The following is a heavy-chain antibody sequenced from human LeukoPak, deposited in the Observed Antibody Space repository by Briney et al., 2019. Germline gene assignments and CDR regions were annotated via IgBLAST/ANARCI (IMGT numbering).Heavy chain of an antibody. J-gene: IGHJ4*02. D-gene: IGHD3-9*01. CDR2: IRSKAYGGTT. CDR1: GFTFGDYA. Sequence: GGSLRLSCTASGFTFGDYAMSWFRQAPGKGLEWVGFIRSKAYGGTTEYAASVKGRFTTSRDDSKNTLYLQMNSLKTEDTAVYYCTTDFGGFDWLLLSLPNLDYWGQGTLVTVSS. V-gene: IGHV3-49*03. CDR3: TTDFGGFDWLLLSLPNLDY.